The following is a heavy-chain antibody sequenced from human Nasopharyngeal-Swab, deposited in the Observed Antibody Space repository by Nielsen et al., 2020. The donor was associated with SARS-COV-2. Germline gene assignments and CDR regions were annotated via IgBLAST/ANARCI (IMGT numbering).Heavy chain of an antibody. CDR3: ARPGSSGSYDAFDI. Sequence: GESLKISCVASGFTFRDYWMSLVRQAPAKGLEWVASIKQDGSEKNYVDSVKGRFTISRDNAKNTLYLQMNSLRAEDTAVYYCARPGSSGSYDAFDIWGQGTMVTVSS. CDR1: GFTFRDYW. J-gene: IGHJ3*02. V-gene: IGHV3-7*01. D-gene: IGHD6-19*01. CDR2: IKQDGSEK.